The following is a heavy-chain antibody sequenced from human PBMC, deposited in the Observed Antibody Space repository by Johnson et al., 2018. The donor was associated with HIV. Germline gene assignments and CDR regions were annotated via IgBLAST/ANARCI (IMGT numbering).Heavy chain of an antibody. CDR3: AKDILVGAMGGAFDI. CDR2: IGTAGDT. D-gene: IGHD1-26*01. V-gene: IGHV3-13*01. J-gene: IGHJ3*02. Sequence: VQLVESGGGVVQPGKSLRLSCAASGFTFSSYDMHWVRQATGKGLEWVSAIGTAGDTYYPGSVKGRFTISRENAKNSLYLQMNSLRAEDTALYYCAKDILVGAMGGAFDIWGQGTTVTVSS. CDR1: GFTFSSYD.